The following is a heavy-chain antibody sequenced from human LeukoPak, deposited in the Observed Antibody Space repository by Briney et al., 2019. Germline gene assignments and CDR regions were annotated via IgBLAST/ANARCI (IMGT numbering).Heavy chain of an antibody. Sequence: PGGSLRLSCAASGFTFSNYAMSWVRQAPGKGLEWVSGISGSGSGTYYADSVKGRFTISRDNSKNTLSLQMNSLRAEDSAVYYCAKGVVVVAATPFDSWGQGTLATVSS. V-gene: IGHV3-23*01. CDR1: GFTFSNYA. CDR3: AKGVVVVAATPFDS. J-gene: IGHJ4*02. CDR2: ISGSGSGT. D-gene: IGHD2-15*01.